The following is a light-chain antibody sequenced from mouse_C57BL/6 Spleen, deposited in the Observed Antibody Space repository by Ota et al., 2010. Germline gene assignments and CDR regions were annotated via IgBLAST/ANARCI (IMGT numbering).Light chain of an antibody. J-gene: IGKJ4*01. CDR3: QQGDTLPPT. Sequence: DIKMTQSPSSMYASLGERVTITCKASQDINRYLSWFQQKPGKSPKTLIFRANRLHSGVPSRFSGSGSGTDYSLTISNLEQEDLATYFCQQGDTLPPTFGSGTKLEIK. CDR1: QDINRY. V-gene: IGKV14-111*01. CDR2: RAN.